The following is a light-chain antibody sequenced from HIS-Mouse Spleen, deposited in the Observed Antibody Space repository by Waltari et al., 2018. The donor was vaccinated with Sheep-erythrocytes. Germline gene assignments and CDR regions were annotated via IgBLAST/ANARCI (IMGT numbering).Light chain of an antibody. CDR2: EGS. CDR3: CSYAGSSTLV. J-gene: IGLJ3*02. CDR1: SSDVGSYNL. Sequence: QSALTQPASVSGSPGQSITISCTGTSSDVGSYNLVPWYQQHPGKAPKLMIYEGSKRPSGVSNRFSGSKFGNTASLTISGLQAEDEADYYCCSYAGSSTLVFGGGTKLTVL. V-gene: IGLV2-23*01.